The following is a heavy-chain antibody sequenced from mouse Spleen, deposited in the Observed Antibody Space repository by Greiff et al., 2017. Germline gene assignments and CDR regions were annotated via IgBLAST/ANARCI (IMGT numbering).Heavy chain of an antibody. Sequence: DVKLVESEGGLVQPGSSMKLSCTASGFTFSDYYMAWVRQVPEKGLEWVANINYDGSSTYYLDSLKSRFIISRDNAKNILYLQMSSLKSEDTATYYCARDGSSYDWHFDVWGTGTTVTVSS. J-gene: IGHJ1*03. CDR2: INYDGSST. D-gene: IGHD1-1*01. V-gene: IGHV5-16*01. CDR3: ARDGSSYDWHFDV. CDR1: GFTFSDYY.